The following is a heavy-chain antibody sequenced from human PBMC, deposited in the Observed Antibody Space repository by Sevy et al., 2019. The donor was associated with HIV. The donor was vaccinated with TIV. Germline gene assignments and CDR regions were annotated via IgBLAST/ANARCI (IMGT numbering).Heavy chain of an antibody. CDR1: GGSINSDH. CDR2: VYYTGGT. CDR3: ARRNDFDI. Sequence: SETLSLTCTVSGGSINSDHWNWIRQPPGKGLEWFGYVYYTGGTNYNPSLKNRVTISVDRTKNQFSLKLTSVTAADTAVYYCARRNDFDIWGHGTMVTVSS. J-gene: IGHJ3*02. V-gene: IGHV4-59*08.